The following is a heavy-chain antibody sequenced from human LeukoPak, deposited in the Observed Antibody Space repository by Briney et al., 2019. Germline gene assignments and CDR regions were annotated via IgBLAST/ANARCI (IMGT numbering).Heavy chain of an antibody. Sequence: QPGGSLRLSCAASGFTFSSYSMNWVRQAPGKGLEWVSYISSSSSTIYYANSVKGRFTISRDNSKNTLYLQMGSLRAEDMAVYYCARGSPAPSPYYYYGMDVWGQGTTVTVSS. J-gene: IGHJ6*02. CDR2: ISSSSSTI. CDR3: ARGSPAPSPYYYYGMDV. V-gene: IGHV3-48*01. CDR1: GFTFSSYS.